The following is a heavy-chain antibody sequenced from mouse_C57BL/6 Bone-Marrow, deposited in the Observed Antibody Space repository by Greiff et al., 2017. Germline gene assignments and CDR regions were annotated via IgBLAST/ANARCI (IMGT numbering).Heavy chain of an antibody. CDR3: ARHSNYGPAWFAY. J-gene: IGHJ3*01. CDR2: FHPYNDDT. CDR1: GYTFTTYP. D-gene: IGHD2-12*01. Sequence: QAQLKQSGAELVKPGASVKMSCKASGYTFTTYPIEWMKQNHGKSLEWIGNFHPYNDDTKYNEKFKGKATLTVEKSSSTVYLELSRLTSDDSAVYYCARHSNYGPAWFAYWGQGTLVTVSA. V-gene: IGHV1-47*01.